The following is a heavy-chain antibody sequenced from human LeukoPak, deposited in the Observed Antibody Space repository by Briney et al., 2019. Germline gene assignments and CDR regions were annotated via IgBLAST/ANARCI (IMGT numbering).Heavy chain of an antibody. CDR3: ARDAPAARDAFDI. V-gene: IGHV4-59*01. D-gene: IGHD2-2*01. J-gene: IGHJ3*02. Sequence: SETLSLTCTVSGGSISSYYWSWIRQPPGKGLEWIGYIYYSGSTNYNPSLKSRVTISVDTSKNQLSLKLSSVTAADTAVYYCARDAPAARDAFDIWGQGTMVTVSS. CDR2: IYYSGST. CDR1: GGSISSYY.